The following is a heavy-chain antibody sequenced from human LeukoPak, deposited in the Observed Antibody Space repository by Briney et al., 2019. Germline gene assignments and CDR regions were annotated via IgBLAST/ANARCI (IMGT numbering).Heavy chain of an antibody. CDR1: GFTFSSYW. D-gene: IGHD2-2*01. CDR3: TRDRPVVCSSTSCYPRFDY. V-gene: IGHV3-74*01. J-gene: IGHJ4*02. Sequence: GKSLRLSCAASGFTFSSYWMHWVSQVPGKGLVWVSRINSDGSSTSYADSVKGRFTISRDNAKNTLYLQMNSLRAEDTAVYFCTRDRPVVCSSTSCYPRFDYWGQGTLVTVSS. CDR2: INSDGSST.